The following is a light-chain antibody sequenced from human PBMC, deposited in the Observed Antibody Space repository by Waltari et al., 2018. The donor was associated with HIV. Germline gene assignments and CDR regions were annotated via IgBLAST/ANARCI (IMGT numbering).Light chain of an antibody. J-gene: IGLJ3*02. CDR2: SNN. V-gene: IGLV10-54*01. CDR3: SAWDSSLSAWV. Sequence: QAGPSQPPSVSTGSSQTATTTCTGNSNNVGYQGAAFLQQHQGHTPKHLSYSNNNRPSGISERLSASRSGNTASLIITGLQPEDEADYYCSAWDSSLSAWVFGGGTKLTVL. CDR1: SNNVGYQG.